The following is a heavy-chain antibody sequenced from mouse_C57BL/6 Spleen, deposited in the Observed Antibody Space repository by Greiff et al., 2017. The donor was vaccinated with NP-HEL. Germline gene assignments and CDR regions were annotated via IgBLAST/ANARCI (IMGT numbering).Heavy chain of an antibody. CDR1: GYAFSSSW. Sequence: QVQLQQSGPELVKPGASVKISCKASGYAFSSSWMNWVKQRPGKGLEWIGRIYPGDGDTNYNGKFKGKATLTADKSSSTAYMQLSSLTSEDSAVYFCARLLEGVYWGQGTTLTVSS. D-gene: IGHD1-1*01. CDR2: IYPGDGDT. CDR3: ARLLEGVY. J-gene: IGHJ2*01. V-gene: IGHV1-82*01.